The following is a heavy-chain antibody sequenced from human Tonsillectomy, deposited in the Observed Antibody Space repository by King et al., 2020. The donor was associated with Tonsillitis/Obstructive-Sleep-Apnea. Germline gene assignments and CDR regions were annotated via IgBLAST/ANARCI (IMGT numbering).Heavy chain of an antibody. V-gene: IGHV4-34*01. CDR3: ARAEYSSSSLYYYYYIDV. J-gene: IGHJ6*03. CDR2: INHIGST. D-gene: IGHD6-6*01. CDR1: GGSFSGYY. Sequence: VQLQQWGAGLLKPSETLSLPCAVYGGSFSGYYWSWIRQPPGKGMEWIGEINHIGSTNYNPSLKRRVTISVDTSKNQFSLKLSSVTAADTAVYYCARAEYSSSSLYYYYYIDVWGKGTTVTVSS.